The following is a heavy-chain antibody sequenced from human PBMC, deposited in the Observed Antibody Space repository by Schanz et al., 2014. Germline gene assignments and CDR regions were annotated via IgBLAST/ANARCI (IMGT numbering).Heavy chain of an antibody. V-gene: IGHV3-53*01. Sequence: LMESGGGLIQPGGSLRLSCAVSGFTVNTNYMSWVRQAPGKGLEWISSMYINSGSTQYADSVKGRFIISRDSSKNTLFLQMNSLRAEDTAVYFCARDGGRDGYNLAFDVWGQGTLVTVSS. CDR2: MYINSGST. CDR1: GFTVNTNY. CDR3: ARDGGRDGYNLAFDV. J-gene: IGHJ3*01. D-gene: IGHD5-12*01.